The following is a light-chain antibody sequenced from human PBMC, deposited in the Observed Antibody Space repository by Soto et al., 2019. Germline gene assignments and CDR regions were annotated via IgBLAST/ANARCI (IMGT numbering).Light chain of an antibody. CDR3: QQYNNWPPYT. CDR2: GAS. J-gene: IGKJ2*01. V-gene: IGKV3-15*01. Sequence: EIVMTQSPATLSVSPGERATLSCRASQSVSSNLAWYQQKPGQAPRLLIYGASTRATGIPARFSGSGSGTELTIIISSLQSEDFAVYYCQQYNNWPPYTFGQGTKLEIK. CDR1: QSVSSN.